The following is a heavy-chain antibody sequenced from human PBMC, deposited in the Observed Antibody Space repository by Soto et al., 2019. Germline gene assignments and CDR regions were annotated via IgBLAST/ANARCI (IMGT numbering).Heavy chain of an antibody. J-gene: IGHJ6*02. Sequence: QGQLGESGGGLAKPGGSLRLSCAASGFTFNDYYMSWIRQAPGKGLEWVSYISSSGTTISYADSVMGRFTISRDNARNSLFLPIGSLRAEDTAVYYCAKGHVWGSYRPAVDVWGHVTTVIVSS. CDR2: ISSSGTTI. D-gene: IGHD3-16*02. CDR3: AKGHVWGSYRPAVDV. CDR1: GFTFNDYY. V-gene: IGHV3-11*01.